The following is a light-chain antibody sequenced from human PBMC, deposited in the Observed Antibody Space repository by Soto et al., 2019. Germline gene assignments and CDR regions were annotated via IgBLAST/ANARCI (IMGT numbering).Light chain of an antibody. V-gene: IGLV1-40*01. CDR3: QSYDSSLSGWV. CDR2: GNS. Sequence: QSVLTQPPSVSRAPGQRVTISCTGSSSNIGAGYDVHWYQQLPGTAPKLLIQGNSNRPSGVPDRFSGSKSGTSASLAITGLQAEDEADYYCQSYDSSLSGWVFGGGTKLTVL. CDR1: SSNIGAGYD. J-gene: IGLJ3*02.